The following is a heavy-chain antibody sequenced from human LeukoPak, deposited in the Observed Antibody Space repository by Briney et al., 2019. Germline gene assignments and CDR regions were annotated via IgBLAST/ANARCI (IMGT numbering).Heavy chain of an antibody. D-gene: IGHD5-18*01. CDR3: ARLIGYSYGYLSLGDY. J-gene: IGHJ4*02. V-gene: IGHV5-51*01. CDR2: IYPGDSDT. Sequence: GESLKISCKGSGYSFTSYWIGWVRQMPGKGLEWMGIIYPGDSDTRYSPSFQGRGTIPADKSINTAYLQWNSLQAADSAMYYCARLIGYSYGYLSLGDYWGQGTMVTVSS. CDR1: GYSFTSYW.